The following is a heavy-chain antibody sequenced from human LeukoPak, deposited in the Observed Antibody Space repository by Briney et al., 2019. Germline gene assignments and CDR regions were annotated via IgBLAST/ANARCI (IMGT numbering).Heavy chain of an antibody. CDR1: GGSFSGYY. Sequence: SETLSLTCAVYGGSFSGYYWSWIRQPPGKGLEWIGRIYTSGSTNYNPSLKSRVTISVDTSKNQFSLKLSSVTAADTAVYYCAESSSELGYCSGGSCYPDAFDIWGQGTMVTVSS. J-gene: IGHJ3*02. V-gene: IGHV4-4*08. D-gene: IGHD2-15*01. CDR2: IYTSGST. CDR3: AESSSELGYCSGGSCYPDAFDI.